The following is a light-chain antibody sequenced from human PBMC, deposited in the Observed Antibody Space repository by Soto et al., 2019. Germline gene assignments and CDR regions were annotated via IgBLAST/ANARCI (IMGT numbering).Light chain of an antibody. CDR1: QSISRW. V-gene: IGKV1-5*01. Sequence: DIQMPQSHSTMSASVGARVTISGRASQSISRWLAWYQQKPGKAPNLLIYDASSLQSGVPSRFSGIGSGTEFTLTISSLQPEDFATYYCKQYNSHWTVGKGTKVDIK. CDR3: KQYNSHWT. J-gene: IGKJ1*01. CDR2: DAS.